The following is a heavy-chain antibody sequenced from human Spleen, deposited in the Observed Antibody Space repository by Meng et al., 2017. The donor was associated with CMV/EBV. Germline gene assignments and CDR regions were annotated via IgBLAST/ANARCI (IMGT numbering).Heavy chain of an antibody. CDR3: ANHPKAAAGIGY. CDR1: GFTFDDYT. Sequence: GGSLRLSCAASGFTFDDYTMHWVRQAPGKGLEWVSLISWDGGSTYYADSVKGRFTISRDNSKNSLYLQMNSLRAEDTAVYYCANHPKAAAGIGYWGQGTLVTVSS. V-gene: IGHV3-43*01. CDR2: ISWDGGST. J-gene: IGHJ4*02. D-gene: IGHD6-13*01.